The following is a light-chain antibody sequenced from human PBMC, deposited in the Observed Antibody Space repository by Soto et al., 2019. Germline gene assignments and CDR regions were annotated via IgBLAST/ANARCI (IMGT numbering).Light chain of an antibody. V-gene: IGKV1-17*03. CDR3: LQHNSYPLT. Sequence: DIQMTQSPSAMSASVGDRVTITCRASQGISHFLAWFQQKPGKVPKRLIYAVSSLQSGVPSRFSGSGSGTEFTLTISSLQPEDSATYYCLQHNSYPLTFGGGPEVEIK. CDR1: QGISHF. J-gene: IGKJ4*01. CDR2: AVS.